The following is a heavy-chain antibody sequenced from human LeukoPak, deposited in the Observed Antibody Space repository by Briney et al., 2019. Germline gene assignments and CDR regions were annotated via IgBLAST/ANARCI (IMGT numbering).Heavy chain of an antibody. V-gene: IGHV4-34*01. J-gene: IGHJ4*02. CDR2: VYHSGST. CDR3: ARIRCSPGDDSCYNY. D-gene: IGHD2-21*01. Sequence: SETLSLTCVVNNGSFTEYFWSWIRQPPGEGLEWIGEVYHSGSTNYNPSLKSRVTIWADTSVNQFSLRLTSVTAADTAIYYCARIRCSPGDDSCYNYWGRGTLVTVSS. CDR1: NGSFTEYF.